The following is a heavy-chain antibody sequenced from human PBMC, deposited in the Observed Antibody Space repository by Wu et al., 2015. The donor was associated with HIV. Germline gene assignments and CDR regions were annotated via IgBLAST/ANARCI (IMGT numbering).Heavy chain of an antibody. V-gene: IGHV1-69*13. J-gene: IGHJ3*02. CDR1: GGTFSSYA. CDR2: IIPISGTT. Sequence: QVQLVQSGAEVKKPGSSVKISCKASGGTFSSYAFSWVRQAPGQGLEWMGRIIPISGTTNYAQKFQGRVTITADESTRTAYMKLSSLTSEDTAVYYCARDRRWLQSGCFDIWAKGQWSPSLQ. CDR3: ARDRRWLQSGCFDI. D-gene: IGHD5-24*01.